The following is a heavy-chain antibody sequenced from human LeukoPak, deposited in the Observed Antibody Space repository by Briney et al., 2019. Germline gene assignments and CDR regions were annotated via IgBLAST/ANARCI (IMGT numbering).Heavy chain of an antibody. CDR2: INPSGGST. J-gene: IGHJ4*02. CDR1: GGTFSSYA. CDR3: ARYIYGYLHY. Sequence: AASVKVSCKASGGTFSSYAISWVRQAPGQGLEWMGIINPSGGSTSYAQKFQGRVTMTRDTSTSTVYMELSSLRSEDTAVYYCARYIYGYLHYWGQGTLVTVSS. D-gene: IGHD5-18*01. V-gene: IGHV1-46*01.